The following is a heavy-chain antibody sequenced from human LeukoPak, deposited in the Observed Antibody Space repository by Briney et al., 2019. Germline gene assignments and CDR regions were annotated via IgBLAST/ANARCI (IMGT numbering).Heavy chain of an antibody. Sequence: SETLSLTCTVSGGSISSYYWSWIRQPPGKGLEWVGYIYTSGSTNYNPSLKSRVTISVDTSKNQFSLKLSSATAADTAVYYCARQYCSSTSCSEFDYWGQGTLVTVSS. CDR3: ARQYCSSTSCSEFDY. V-gene: IGHV4-4*09. CDR2: IYTSGST. D-gene: IGHD2-2*01. J-gene: IGHJ4*02. CDR1: GGSISSYY.